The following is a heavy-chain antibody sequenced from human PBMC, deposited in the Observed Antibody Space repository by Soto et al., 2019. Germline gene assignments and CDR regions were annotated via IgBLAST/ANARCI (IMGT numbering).Heavy chain of an antibody. CDR1: GFSFSSYG. J-gene: IGHJ6*02. Sequence: QVQLVESGGGVVQPGRSLRLSCAASGFSFSSYGMHWVRQAPGKGLEWVAVIWYDGSNKYYADSVKGRFTISRDNSKNTRDRQMNSMRAEDTAVYYCARGPYCSSPSCYNYYYYGMDVWGQGTTVTVSS. D-gene: IGHD2-2*01. CDR2: IWYDGSNK. V-gene: IGHV3-33*01. CDR3: ARGPYCSSPSCYNYYYYGMDV.